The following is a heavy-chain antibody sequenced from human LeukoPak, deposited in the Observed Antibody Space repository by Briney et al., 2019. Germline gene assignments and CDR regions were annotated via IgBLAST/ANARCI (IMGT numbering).Heavy chain of an antibody. Sequence: SETLSLTCAVSGGSIITTRWSWVRQPPGKGLEWIGEVHLNGATHYNPSLGSRVTISVDTSKNQFSLKLSSVTAADTAVYYCARVGSSSWYGGGFDPWGQGTLVTVSS. CDR3: ARVGSSSWYGGGFDP. D-gene: IGHD6-13*01. CDR1: GGSIITTR. V-gene: IGHV4-4*02. CDR2: VHLNGAT. J-gene: IGHJ5*02.